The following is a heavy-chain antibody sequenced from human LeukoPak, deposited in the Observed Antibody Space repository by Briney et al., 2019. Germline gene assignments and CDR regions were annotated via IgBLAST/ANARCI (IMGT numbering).Heavy chain of an antibody. V-gene: IGHV3-7*05. CDR1: GFTFSSPW. CDR2: INNDGSGT. D-gene: IGHD4-17*01. CDR3: ASKAVTYYYDY. Sequence: GGSLRLSFAASGFTFSSPWMTSVRQAPGKGLEWVANINNDGSGTYYVDSVEGRFNISRDNAKNSLFLQMNSLRAEDTAVYYCASKAVTYYYDYWGQGTLVIVSS. J-gene: IGHJ4*02.